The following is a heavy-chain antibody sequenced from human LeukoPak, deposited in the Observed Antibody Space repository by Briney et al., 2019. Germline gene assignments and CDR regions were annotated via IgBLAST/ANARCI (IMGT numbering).Heavy chain of an antibody. V-gene: IGHV4-30-2*01. Sequence: SQTLSLTCTVSGGSISSGGYYWSWIRQPPGKGLEWIGYIYHSGSTYYNPSLKTRVTISVDRSKNQFSLKLNSVTAADPAVYYCARGGATGAYYDFWGQGILVTVSS. D-gene: IGHD3-16*01. CDR3: ARGGATGAYYDF. CDR1: GGSISSGGYY. J-gene: IGHJ4*02. CDR2: IYHSGST.